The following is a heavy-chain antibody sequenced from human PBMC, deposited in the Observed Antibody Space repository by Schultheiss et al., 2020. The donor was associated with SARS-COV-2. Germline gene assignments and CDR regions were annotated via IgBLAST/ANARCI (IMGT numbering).Heavy chain of an antibody. D-gene: IGHD4-11*01. V-gene: IGHV3-23*01. Sequence: GGSLRLSCAASGFTFSSYWMHWVRQAPGKGLEWVSGISGSGGSTFYADSVKGRFIISRDDSKNTLHLQVTSLRAEDTAVYYCAKGQIQYVHYMDVWGKGTTVTVSS. CDR1: GFTFSSYW. J-gene: IGHJ6*03. CDR2: ISGSGGST. CDR3: AKGQIQYVHYMDV.